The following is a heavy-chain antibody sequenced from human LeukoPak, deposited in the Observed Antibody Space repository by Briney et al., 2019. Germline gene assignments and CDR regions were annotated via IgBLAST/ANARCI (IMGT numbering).Heavy chain of an antibody. J-gene: IGHJ6*03. D-gene: IGHD2-2*01. CDR1: GGSIRSGGYY. Sequence: SETLSLTCTVSGGSIRSGGYYWRWTRQHRGRGGEWIVYIYYRVSPYYNPSPKSRVTISVDTSKNQFSLKLSSVAAADTAVYYCARASPSRCYYYYMAVWGKGTTVPGPS. CDR3: ARASPSRCYYYYMAV. CDR2: IYYRVSP. V-gene: IGHV4-31*03.